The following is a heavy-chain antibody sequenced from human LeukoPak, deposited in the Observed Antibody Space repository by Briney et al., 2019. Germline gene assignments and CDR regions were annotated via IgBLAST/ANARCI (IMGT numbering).Heavy chain of an antibody. V-gene: IGHV4-39*01. CDR1: GGSITSSSYH. D-gene: IGHD3-10*02. CDR3: ASRHTCSGRSDS. J-gene: IGHJ4*02. Sequence: SETLSLTCSVSGGSITSSSYHWGWIGQPPGKGLEWIGNLFYSGSTYYNPSLKSRVAISVDTSKSQFSLKVTSVTAADTAVYYCASRHTCSGRSDSWGQGTLVTVSS. CDR2: LFYSGST.